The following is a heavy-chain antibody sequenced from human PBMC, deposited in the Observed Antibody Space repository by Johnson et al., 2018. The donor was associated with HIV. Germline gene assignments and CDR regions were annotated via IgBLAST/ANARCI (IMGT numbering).Heavy chain of an antibody. J-gene: IGHJ3*02. CDR1: GFTLSSYE. CDR3: ARVPSGTPSSI. D-gene: IGHD1-1*01. CDR2: ISSSGTTI. V-gene: IGHV3-48*03. Sequence: VQLVESGGGLEQPGGSLRLSCAASGFTLSSYEMNWVRQAPGKGLEWVSYISSSGTTIYYADSVKGRFTISRDNVKNSLYLQMNSLRAEDTAVYYCARVPSGTPSSIWGQGTKVTVS.